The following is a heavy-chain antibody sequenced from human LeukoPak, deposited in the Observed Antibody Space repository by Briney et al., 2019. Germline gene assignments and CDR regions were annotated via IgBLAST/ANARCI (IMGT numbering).Heavy chain of an antibody. V-gene: IGHV6-1*01. Sequence: SQTISLTCAISGDSVSSNSAAWNWIRQSPSRGLEWLRRTYYRSKLYNDYAGSVKSRITINPDTSKNQFSLQLNSVTPEDTAVYYCARDAGYGGRWFDPWGQGTLVTVSS. CDR3: ARDAGYGGRWFDP. J-gene: IGHJ5*02. CDR2: TYYRSKLYN. D-gene: IGHD5-18*01. CDR1: GDSVSSNSAA.